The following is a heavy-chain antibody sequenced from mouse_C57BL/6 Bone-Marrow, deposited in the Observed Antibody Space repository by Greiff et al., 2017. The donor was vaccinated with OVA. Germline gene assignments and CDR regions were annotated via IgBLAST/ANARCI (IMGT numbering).Heavy chain of an antibody. CDR2: IYPRSGNT. CDR3: AKPYFPFV. Sequence: QVQLQQSGAELARPGASVKLSCKASGYTFTSYGISWVKQRTGQGLEWIGEIYPRSGNTYYNEKFKGKATLPADKSSSTAYMELRSLTSEDAAVYFCAKPYFPFVWGTGTTVTVAS. J-gene: IGHJ1*03. V-gene: IGHV1-81*01. D-gene: IGHD2-10*01. CDR1: GYTFTSYG.